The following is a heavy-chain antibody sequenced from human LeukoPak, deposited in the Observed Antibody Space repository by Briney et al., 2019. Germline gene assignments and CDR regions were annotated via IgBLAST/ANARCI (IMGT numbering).Heavy chain of an antibody. Sequence: GASVKVSCKASGYTFTGYSMHWVRQAPGQGLEWMGWINPNSGGTNYAQKFQGRVTMTRDTSISTAYMELSRLRSDDTAVYYCARTEYYYGSGSLPNGMDVWGQGTTVTVSS. CDR2: INPNSGGT. CDR3: ARTEYYYGSGSLPNGMDV. J-gene: IGHJ6*02. V-gene: IGHV1-2*02. CDR1: GYTFTGYS. D-gene: IGHD3-10*01.